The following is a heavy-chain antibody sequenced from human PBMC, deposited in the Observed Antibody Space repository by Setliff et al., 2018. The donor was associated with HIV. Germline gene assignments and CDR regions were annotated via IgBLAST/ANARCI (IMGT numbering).Heavy chain of an antibody. CDR3: ARASLNYGGNSGWFDP. J-gene: IGHJ5*02. Sequence: LACTVSSDSISSGDYEWTWIRQPPGKGLEWIGYIYYSGSTYYNPSLKSRVTISVDTSKNQFSLKLSSVTAADTAVYYCARASLNYGGNSGWFDPWGQGTLVTVSS. CDR1: SDSISSGDYE. CDR2: IYYSGST. V-gene: IGHV4-30-4*08. D-gene: IGHD4-17*01.